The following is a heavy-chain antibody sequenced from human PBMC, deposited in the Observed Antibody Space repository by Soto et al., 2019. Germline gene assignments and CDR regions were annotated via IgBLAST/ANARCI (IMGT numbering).Heavy chain of an antibody. D-gene: IGHD3-9*01. CDR3: ARGRKLEYDIPPDWYYYMDV. V-gene: IGHV1-69*02. CDR1: GGPFGSYS. J-gene: IGHJ6*03. Sequence: QVQLVQSGPDMREPGSSVKVSCKASGGPFGSYSISWVRQAPGQGLQWMGRIIPILDITNYAHKFQGRVTLTADQSTRTAYMDLSSLRSDDTAVYYCARGRKLEYDIPPDWYYYMDVWGQGTAVTVSS. CDR2: IIPILDIT.